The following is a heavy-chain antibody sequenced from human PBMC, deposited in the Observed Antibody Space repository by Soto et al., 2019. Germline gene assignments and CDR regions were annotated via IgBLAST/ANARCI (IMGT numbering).Heavy chain of an antibody. CDR1: GESISSSSYY. CDR2: IYYSGRT. D-gene: IGHD2-21*02. Sequence: SETLSLTCIVSGESISSSSYYWGWIRQPPGKGLEWIGSIYYSGRTYYNPSFKSRVTISIDTSKNQFSLKLSSVTATDTAVYYCARQRNTVVTQAYFDHWGQGALVTVSS. CDR3: ARQRNTVVTQAYFDH. V-gene: IGHV4-39*01. J-gene: IGHJ1*01.